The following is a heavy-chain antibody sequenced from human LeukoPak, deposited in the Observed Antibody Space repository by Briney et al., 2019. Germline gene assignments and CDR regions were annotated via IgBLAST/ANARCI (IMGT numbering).Heavy chain of an antibody. Sequence: GGSLRLSCAASGFTFSTYTMTWVRQAPGKGLDWVSSITRSSGYKYYADSLKGRFTISRDNAKNSLYLQMNSLRAEDTAVYLCASSTYCGGDCYYFDYWGQGTLVTVSS. CDR3: ASSTYCGGDCYYFDY. CDR1: GFTFSTYT. V-gene: IGHV3-21*01. D-gene: IGHD2-21*02. J-gene: IGHJ4*02. CDR2: ITRSSGYK.